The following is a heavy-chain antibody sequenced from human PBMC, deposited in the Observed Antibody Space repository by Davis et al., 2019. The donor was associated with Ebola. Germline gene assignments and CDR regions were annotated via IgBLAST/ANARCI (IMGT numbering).Heavy chain of an antibody. V-gene: IGHV5-51*01. CDR2: IYPGDSET. CDR1: ENIFSNSW. D-gene: IGHD1-7*01. CDR3: ARHAHVGNYRYYPMDV. J-gene: IGHJ6*02. Sequence: PGGSLRLSCQGSENIFSNSWIAWVRQPPGKGLEWMGIIYPGDSETRYNPSFQGHVTISVDKSTTTAYLQWSSLEASDSAIYYCARHAHVGNYRYYPMDVWGQGTMVTVSS.